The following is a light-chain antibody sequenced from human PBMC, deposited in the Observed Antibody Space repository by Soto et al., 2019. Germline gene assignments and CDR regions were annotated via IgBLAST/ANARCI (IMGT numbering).Light chain of an antibody. CDR1: RGISSY. CDR2: AAT. V-gene: IGKV1-39*01. Sequence: IQLTQSPSSLSASVGDRVTITCRASRGISSYLAWYQQKPGKAPKALIYAATNLESGVPSRFSGIGSGTDFTLSISSLQPEDFATYYCQQSYSGPLTFGGGTKVDIK. J-gene: IGKJ4*01. CDR3: QQSYSGPLT.